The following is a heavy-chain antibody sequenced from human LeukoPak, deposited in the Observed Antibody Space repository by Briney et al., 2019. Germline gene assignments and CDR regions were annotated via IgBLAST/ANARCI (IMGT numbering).Heavy chain of an antibody. Sequence: GGSLRLSCAASGLTYSRYWMHWVRQAPGKGLVWVSRINSDGSSISYADSVKGRFTISRDDAKNTLYLQMNSLRAEDTAVYYCAVVVVAATAFDIWGQGTMVTVSS. CDR1: GLTYSRYW. D-gene: IGHD2-15*01. J-gene: IGHJ3*02. CDR3: AVVVVAATAFDI. CDR2: INSDGSSI. V-gene: IGHV3-74*01.